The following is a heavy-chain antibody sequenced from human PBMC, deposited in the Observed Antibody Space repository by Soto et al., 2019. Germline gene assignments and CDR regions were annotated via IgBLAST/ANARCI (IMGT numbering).Heavy chain of an antibody. Sequence: WASVKVSWKASGFTFTSSAVQWVRQARGQRLEWIGWIVVGSGNTNYAQKFQERVTITRDMSTSTAYMELSSLRSEDTAVYYCAADPLHYYDSSGAGLGPFDPWGQGTLVTVSS. CDR1: GFTFTSSA. CDR2: IVVGSGNT. CDR3: AADPLHYYDSSGAGLGPFDP. D-gene: IGHD3-22*01. V-gene: IGHV1-58*01. J-gene: IGHJ5*02.